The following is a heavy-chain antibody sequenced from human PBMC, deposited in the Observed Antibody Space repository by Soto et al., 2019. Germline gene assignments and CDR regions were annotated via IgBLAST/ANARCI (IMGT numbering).Heavy chain of an antibody. D-gene: IGHD3-3*01. CDR1: GYPVTAYY. CDR2: INPATGAA. J-gene: IGHJ3*02. V-gene: IGHV1-2*02. Sequence: QLHLVQSGAVVKKPGASVTVSCSASGYPVTAYYMHWVRQAPGRGLEWMGGINPATGAAKYTQTLPGRVTITRDTSKSTVFMELSGLTSEDTAVFYCARGGGVGVAVSAAFDMWGQGTLVTVSS. CDR3: ARGGGVGVAVSAAFDM.